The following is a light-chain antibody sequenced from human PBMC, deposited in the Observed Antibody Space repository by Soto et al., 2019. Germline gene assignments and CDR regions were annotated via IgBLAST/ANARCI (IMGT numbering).Light chain of an antibody. J-gene: IGKJ4*01. CDR1: QSVSSY. V-gene: IGKV3-11*01. CDR2: DAS. CDR3: QQRSNWPLT. Sequence: EIVLTQSPATLSLSPGERATLSCRASQSVSSYLAWYQQKPGQAPRLLIYDASNRATGVPARFSGSGSGTDFTLTISSLEPKDFAVYYYQQRSNWPLTFGGGTKVEIK.